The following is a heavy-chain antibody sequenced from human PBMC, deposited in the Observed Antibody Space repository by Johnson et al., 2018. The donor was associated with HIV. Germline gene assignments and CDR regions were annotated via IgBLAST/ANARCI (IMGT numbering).Heavy chain of an antibody. D-gene: IGHD1-7*01. CDR2: ISGSGGST. CDR1: GITFSTYA. V-gene: IGHV3-23*01. J-gene: IGHJ3*02. CDR3: AKNGAPDNWNYHDAFDI. Sequence: VQLMESGGGLVQPGGSLRLSCAASGITFSTYAMSWVRQAPGKGLEWVSGISGSGGSTYYADSLKGRFTISRDNSKNTLYLQMNSLRAEDTAVYYCAKNGAPDNWNYHDAFDILGQGTMVTVSS.